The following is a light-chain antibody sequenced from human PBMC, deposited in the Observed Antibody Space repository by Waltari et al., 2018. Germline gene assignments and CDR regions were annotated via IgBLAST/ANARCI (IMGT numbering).Light chain of an antibody. Sequence: EIVMTQSPAPLSVSPGERATLSCRASQRVSSYLAWYQQKPGQAPRLLIYGASTRATGIPARFSGSGSGTEFTLTLSSLQSEDFAVYYCQQYNNWPRTFGQGTKVEIK. CDR1: QRVSSY. V-gene: IGKV3-15*01. CDR3: QQYNNWPRT. J-gene: IGKJ1*01. CDR2: GAS.